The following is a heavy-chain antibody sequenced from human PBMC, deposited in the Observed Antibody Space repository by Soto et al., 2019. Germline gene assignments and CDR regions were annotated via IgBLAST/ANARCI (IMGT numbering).Heavy chain of an antibody. Sequence: GGSLRLSCAASGFTFSSYGMHWVRQAPGKXLEWVAVISYDGSNKYYADSVKGRFTISRDNSKNTLYLQMNSLRAEDTAVYYCAKDVVVGATTGLGDYYYYYGMDVWGQGTTVTVSS. V-gene: IGHV3-30*18. CDR2: ISYDGSNK. CDR1: GFTFSSYG. J-gene: IGHJ6*02. D-gene: IGHD1-26*01. CDR3: AKDVVVGATTGLGDYYYYYGMDV.